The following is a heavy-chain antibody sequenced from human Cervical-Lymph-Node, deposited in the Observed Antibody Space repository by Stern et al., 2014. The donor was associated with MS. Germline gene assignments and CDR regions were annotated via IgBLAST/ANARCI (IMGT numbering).Heavy chain of an antibody. CDR1: GGTLSSNT. V-gene: IGHV1-69*01. Sequence: QVQLVQSGAEVRKPGSSVKVSCKVSGGTLSSNTIVWVRQAPGQGLQWMGGIIAIIGTTDYAQKFHDRVTITADESTNTVYIEVTSLTSEDTAVYYCARVIGDGYDSLDDWGQGTLVTVSS. CDR2: IIAIIGTT. CDR3: ARVIGDGYDSLDD. J-gene: IGHJ4*02. D-gene: IGHD5-24*01.